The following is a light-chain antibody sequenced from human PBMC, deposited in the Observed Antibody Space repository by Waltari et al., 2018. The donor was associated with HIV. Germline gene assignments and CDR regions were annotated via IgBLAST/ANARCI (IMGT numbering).Light chain of an antibody. CDR1: RTDIGSYDL. V-gene: IGLV2-23*02. J-gene: IGLJ2*01. Sequence: QSALTQPASVSGSPGQSITISCTGMRTDIGSYDLVSCYQHNPGKAPKLMIYEVTKRPSGVSNRFSGSKSGNTASLTISGLQAEDEADYHCCSYAGGITHVLFGGGTKLTVL. CDR2: EVT. CDR3: CSYAGGITHVL.